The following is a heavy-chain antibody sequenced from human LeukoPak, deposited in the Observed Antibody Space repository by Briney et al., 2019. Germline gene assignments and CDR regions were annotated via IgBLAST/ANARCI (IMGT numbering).Heavy chain of an antibody. V-gene: IGHV3-48*03. CDR2: ISSSGSTI. J-gene: IGHJ4*02. Sequence: GGSLRLSCAASGFTFSSYEMNWVRQAPGKGLEWVSYISSSGSTIYYADSVKGRFTISRDNAKNSLYLQMNSLRAEDTAVYYCAKDPGAGYDEFFDYWGQGTLVTVSS. D-gene: IGHD5-12*01. CDR1: GFTFSSYE. CDR3: AKDPGAGYDEFFDY.